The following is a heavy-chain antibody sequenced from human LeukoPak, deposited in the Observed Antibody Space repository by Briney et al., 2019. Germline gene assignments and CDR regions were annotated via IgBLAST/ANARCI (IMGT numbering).Heavy chain of an antibody. Sequence: GGSLRLSCAASGFTFSSYWMHWVRQAPGKGLEWVSAISGSGGSTNYADSVKGRFTISRDNSKNTLYLQMNSLRAEDTAVYYCAKDRPPSVYFDYWGQGTLVTVSS. CDR3: AKDRPPSVYFDY. CDR1: GFTFSSYW. D-gene: IGHD6-6*01. V-gene: IGHV3-23*01. J-gene: IGHJ4*02. CDR2: ISGSGGST.